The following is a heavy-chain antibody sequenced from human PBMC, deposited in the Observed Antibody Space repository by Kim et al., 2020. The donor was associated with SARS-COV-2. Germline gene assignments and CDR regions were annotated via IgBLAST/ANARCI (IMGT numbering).Heavy chain of an antibody. Sequence: ASVKVSCKASGYTFTNYKMHWVRQAPGQGLEWRVILTPIDGATTYAQKFQGRVTLTRDTSTSTVYMELSSVGSGDTAVYYCARDTTKWSFDYWGQGTLVTVSS. D-gene: IGHD1-26*01. J-gene: IGHJ4*02. CDR2: LTPIDGAT. CDR1: GYTFTNYK. CDR3: ARDTTKWSFDY. V-gene: IGHV1-46*01.